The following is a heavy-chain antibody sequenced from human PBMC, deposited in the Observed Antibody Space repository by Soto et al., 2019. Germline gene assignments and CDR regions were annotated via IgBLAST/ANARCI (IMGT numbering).Heavy chain of an antibody. CDR1: GYTFTSYA. V-gene: IGHV1-3*01. CDR2: INAGNGNT. J-gene: IGHJ4*02. Sequence: QVQLVQSGAEVKKPGASVKVSCKASGYTFTSYAMHWVRQAPGQRLEWMGWINAGNGNTKYSQKFRGRVTITRDTSASTAYMELSSLRSEDTAVYYCARQQLWFGESHFDYWGQGTLVTVSS. D-gene: IGHD3-10*01. CDR3: ARQQLWFGESHFDY.